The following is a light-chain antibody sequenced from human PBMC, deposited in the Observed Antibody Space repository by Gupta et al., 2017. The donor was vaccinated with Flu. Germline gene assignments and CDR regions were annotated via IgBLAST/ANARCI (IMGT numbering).Light chain of an antibody. CDR3: SSYTSGTSAVS. CDR2: DVT. CDR1: TSDVGGYNS. Sequence: IACTGTTSDVGGYNSVSWYQHRPGTAPKLMIYDVTNRTSGISNRFSGSKSGNTAALTISGLQAEEEADYYCSSYTSGTSAVSFGGGTKLTVL. V-gene: IGLV2-14*03. J-gene: IGLJ2*01.